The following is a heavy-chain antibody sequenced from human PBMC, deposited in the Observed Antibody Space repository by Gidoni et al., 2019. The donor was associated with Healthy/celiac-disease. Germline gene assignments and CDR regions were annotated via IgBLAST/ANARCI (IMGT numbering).Heavy chain of an antibody. J-gene: IGHJ3*02. CDR3: AGHLRGPDYYGSGSYYGTFDI. V-gene: IGHV1-69*06. Sequence: QVQLVQSGAEVKQPGSSVKVSCKASGRTFSSYATSWGRQAPGQRLKWLGGIIPIFGTANYAQNIQGRVTITADKSTSTAYMELSSLRSEDTAVYYCAGHLRGPDYYGSGSYYGTFDIWGQGKMGTVSS. CDR1: GRTFSSYA. CDR2: IIPIFGTA. D-gene: IGHD3-10*01.